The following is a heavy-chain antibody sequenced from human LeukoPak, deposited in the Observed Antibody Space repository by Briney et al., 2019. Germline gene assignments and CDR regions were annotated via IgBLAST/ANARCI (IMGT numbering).Heavy chain of an antibody. Sequence: SETLSLTCTVSGGSISRSSYYWGWIRQPPGKGLERIGSIYYSGSTYYNPSLKSRVTISVDTSKNQFSLKLSSVTAADTAVYYCAPMYSSGWPRPNWFDPWGQGTLVTVSS. CDR1: GGSISRSSYY. V-gene: IGHV4-39*01. D-gene: IGHD6-19*01. CDR3: APMYSSGWPRPNWFDP. CDR2: IYYSGST. J-gene: IGHJ5*02.